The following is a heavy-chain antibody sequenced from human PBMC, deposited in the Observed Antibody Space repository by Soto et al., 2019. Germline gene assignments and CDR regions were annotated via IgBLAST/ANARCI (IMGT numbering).Heavy chain of an antibody. J-gene: IGHJ4*02. CDR3: ARSGPYDSSGYYLAFDY. D-gene: IGHD3-22*01. V-gene: IGHV3-30-3*01. Sequence: PGGSLRLSCAASGFTFSSYAMHWVRQSPGKGLEWVAVISYDGSNKYYADSVKGRFTISRDNSKNTLYLQMNSLRAEDTAVYYCARSGPYDSSGYYLAFDYWGQGTLVTVSS. CDR1: GFTFSSYA. CDR2: ISYDGSNK.